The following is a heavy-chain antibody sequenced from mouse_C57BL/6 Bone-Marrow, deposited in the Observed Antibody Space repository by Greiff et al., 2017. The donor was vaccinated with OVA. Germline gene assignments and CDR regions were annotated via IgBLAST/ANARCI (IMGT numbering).Heavy chain of an antibody. CDR3: ARLGLSWFAY. CDR1: GYTFTSYG. D-gene: IGHD4-1*01. CDR2: IYPRSGNT. V-gene: IGHV1-81*01. J-gene: IGHJ3*01. Sequence: ESGAELARPGASVKLSCKASGYTFTSYGISWVKQRTGQGLEWIGEIYPRSGNTYYNEKFKGKATLTADKSSSTAYMELRSLTSEDSAVYFCARLGLSWFAYWGQGTLVTVSA.